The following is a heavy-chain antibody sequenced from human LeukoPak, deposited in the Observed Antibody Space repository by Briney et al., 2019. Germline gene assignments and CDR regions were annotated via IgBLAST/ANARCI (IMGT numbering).Heavy chain of an antibody. Sequence: GGSLRLSCAASGFTFSNYGMHWVRQAPGKGLEWVAFIRYDGSNKYYADSVKGRFTISRDNSKNTLFLQMNSLRAEDTAVYYCAKDGKQLGYYYYYYMDVWGKGTTVTVSS. CDR2: IRYDGSNK. D-gene: IGHD6-6*01. CDR1: GFTFSNYG. V-gene: IGHV3-30*02. CDR3: AKDGKQLGYYYYYYMDV. J-gene: IGHJ6*03.